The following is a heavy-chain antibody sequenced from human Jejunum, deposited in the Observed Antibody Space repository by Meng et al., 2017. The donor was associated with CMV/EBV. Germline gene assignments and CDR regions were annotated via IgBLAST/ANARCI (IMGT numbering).Heavy chain of an antibody. CDR2: IDYSGST. Sequence: HLQLQCLRPGLVQPSAPLSLSCTVSGGHIRSTNYYWGWLRQPPGKGLEWIGNIDYSGSTYYNPSIESRVTISVDTSKNQFSLKLSFVTAADTAMYYCARVYSPILFDSWGQGTLVTVSS. D-gene: IGHD2-21*01. V-gene: IGHV4-39*07. CDR1: GGHIRSTNYY. J-gene: IGHJ5*01. CDR3: ARVYSPILFDS.